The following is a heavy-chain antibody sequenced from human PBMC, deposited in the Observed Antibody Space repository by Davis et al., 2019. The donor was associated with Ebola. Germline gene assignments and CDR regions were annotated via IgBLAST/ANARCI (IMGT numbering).Heavy chain of an antibody. Sequence: SETLSLTCTVSGGSISSSNWWSWVRQPPGKGLEWIGEIYHSGSTNYNPSLKSRVTISVDTSKNQFSLKLSSVTAADTAVYYCARSYNWNDLDYWGQGTLVTVSS. CDR1: GGSISSSNW. V-gene: IGHV4-4*02. CDR3: ARSYNWNDLDY. CDR2: IYHSGST. J-gene: IGHJ4*02. D-gene: IGHD1-20*01.